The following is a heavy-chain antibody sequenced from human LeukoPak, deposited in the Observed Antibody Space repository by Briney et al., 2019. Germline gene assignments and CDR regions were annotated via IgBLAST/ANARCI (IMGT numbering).Heavy chain of an antibody. D-gene: IGHD5-18*01. CDR2: ISSADNT. CDR1: GFNFIGYS. Sequence: PGGSLRLSCAASGFNFIGYSMTWVRRPPGKGLELVSSISSADNTYYADSVKGRFTVSRDNAGKSLYLQMDGLRPEDTAVYYCAREGYTYGHGVDFWGQGTLVTVSS. CDR3: AREGYTYGHGVDF. V-gene: IGHV3-69-1*01. J-gene: IGHJ4*02.